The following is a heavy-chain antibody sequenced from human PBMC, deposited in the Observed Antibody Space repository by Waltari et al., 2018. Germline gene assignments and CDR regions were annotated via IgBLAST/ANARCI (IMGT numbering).Heavy chain of an antibody. V-gene: IGHV3-7*01. CDR3: ARDQWFAFDI. D-gene: IGHD3-22*01. Sequence: EVQLVESGGGLVQPGGSLRLSCAASGFTLSIYWMSWVRQAPGKGLEWVANIMTDGSEEYYVDSVRGRFTISRDNAKNSLFLQMNSLRPEDTAVYYCARDQWFAFDIWGQGTMVTVSS. CDR2: IMTDGSEE. CDR1: GFTLSIYW. J-gene: IGHJ3*02.